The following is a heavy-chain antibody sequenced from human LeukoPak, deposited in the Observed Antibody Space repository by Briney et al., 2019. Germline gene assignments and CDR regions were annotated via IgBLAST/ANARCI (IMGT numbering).Heavy chain of an antibody. CDR3: ARVSVSVIAFDY. CDR1: GGSFSGYY. Sequence: SETLSLTCAVYGGSFSGYYWSWIRQPPGKGLEWIGEINHSGSTNYNPSLKSRVTISVDTSKNQFSLKLSSVTAADTAVYYCARVSVSVIAFDYWGQRTLVSVSS. V-gene: IGHV4-34*01. D-gene: IGHD3-22*01. J-gene: IGHJ4*02. CDR2: INHSGST.